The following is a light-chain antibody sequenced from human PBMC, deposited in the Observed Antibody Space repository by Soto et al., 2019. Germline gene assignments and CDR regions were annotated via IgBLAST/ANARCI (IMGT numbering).Light chain of an antibody. CDR2: DAS. J-gene: IGKJ1*01. CDR3: QKLNAYPPWT. V-gene: IGKV1-33*01. Sequence: DIQMTQSPSSLSASVGDRVTITCQASQDISNYLNWYQQKPGKAPKLLIYDASNLETGVPSRFSGSGSGTDFTLTISSLQPEDFATYFCQKLNAYPPWTFGQGTKVDIK. CDR1: QDISNY.